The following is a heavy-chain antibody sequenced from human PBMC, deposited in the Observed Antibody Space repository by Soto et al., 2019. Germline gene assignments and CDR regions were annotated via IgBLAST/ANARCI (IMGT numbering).Heavy chain of an antibody. Sequence: EVHLVESGGGLVQPGGSLRLSCAASEFIFSDYNMNWVRQAPGKGLEWVSYISSSGSRIFYADSVKGRFTISRDNAKNSLYLQMNSLRDEDTAVYYCAREATVVRSAFDIWGQGTMVTVSS. V-gene: IGHV3-48*02. D-gene: IGHD4-17*01. CDR1: EFIFSDYN. CDR2: ISSSGSRI. CDR3: AREATVVRSAFDI. J-gene: IGHJ3*02.